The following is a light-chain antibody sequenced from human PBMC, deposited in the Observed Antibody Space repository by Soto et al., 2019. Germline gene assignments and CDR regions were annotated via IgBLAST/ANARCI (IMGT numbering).Light chain of an antibody. CDR2: TAS. CDR3: QQSYSSAFT. V-gene: IGKV1-39*01. CDR1: QGVSTF. J-gene: IGKJ3*01. Sequence: DIQMTQSPSSLSASIGDRLIITCRTSQGVSTFLNWYRQKAGEAPRLLIYTASSLQSGVPSRFSGGGSWTEFTLTIHSLQPEDFGTYFCQQSYSSAFTFGPGTRVDVK.